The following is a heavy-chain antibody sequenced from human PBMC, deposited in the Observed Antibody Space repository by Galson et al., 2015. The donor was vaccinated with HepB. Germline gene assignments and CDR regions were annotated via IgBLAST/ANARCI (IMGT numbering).Heavy chain of an antibody. CDR3: ARDSPRSETFGW. Sequence: SLRLSCAGSGFDFSRSPMHWVRQAPGKGPEWISFIIDTGADTRYADSVKGRFTVSRDNDKNSLYLQMNRLRVEDSGLYYCARDSPRSETFGWWRQGALVIVSS. V-gene: IGHV3-21*06. J-gene: IGHJ4*02. CDR2: IIDTGADT. CDR1: GFDFSRSP.